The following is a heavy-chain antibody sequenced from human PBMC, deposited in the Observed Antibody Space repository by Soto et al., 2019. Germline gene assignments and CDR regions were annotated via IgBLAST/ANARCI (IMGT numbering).Heavy chain of an antibody. D-gene: IGHD3-9*01. CDR1: GVTISSYY. CDR3: ARSNGWLLIDY. CDR2: IYYSGST. Sequence: SETLSLTCTVSGVTISSYYWSWIRQPPGKGLEWIGYIYYSGSTNYNPSLKSRVTISVDTSKNQFSLKLSSVTAADTAVYYCARSNGWLLIDYWGQGTLVTVSS. J-gene: IGHJ4*02. V-gene: IGHV4-59*01.